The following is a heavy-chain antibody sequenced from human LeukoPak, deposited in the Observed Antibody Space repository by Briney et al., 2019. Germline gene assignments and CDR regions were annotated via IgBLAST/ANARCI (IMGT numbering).Heavy chain of an antibody. CDR1: GFTFDDYA. CDR2: ISWNSGSI. Sequence: GGSLRLSCAASGFTFDDYAMHWVRQAPGKGLEWVSGISWNSGSIGYADSVKGRFTISRDNAKNSLYLQMNSLRAEDTALYYCAKDTALAAAGTGYFDYWGQGTLVTVSS. CDR3: AKDTALAAAGTGYFDY. J-gene: IGHJ4*02. V-gene: IGHV3-9*01. D-gene: IGHD6-13*01.